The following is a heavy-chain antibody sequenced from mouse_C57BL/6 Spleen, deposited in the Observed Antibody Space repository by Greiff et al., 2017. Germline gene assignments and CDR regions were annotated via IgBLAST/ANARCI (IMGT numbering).Heavy chain of an antibody. J-gene: IGHJ4*01. CDR3: ARDGDYWAMDY. CDR1: GYSITSGYD. CDR2: ISYSGST. D-gene: IGHD1-1*01. V-gene: IGHV3-1*01. Sequence: EVQLQESGPGMVKPSQSLSLTCTVTGYSITSGYDWHWIRHFPGNKLEWMGYISYSGSTNYNPSRKSRISITHDTSKNHFFLKLNSVTTEDTATYYCARDGDYWAMDYWGQGTSVTVSS.